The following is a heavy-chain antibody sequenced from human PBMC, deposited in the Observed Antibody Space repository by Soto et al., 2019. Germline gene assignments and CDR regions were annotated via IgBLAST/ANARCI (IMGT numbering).Heavy chain of an antibody. CDR2: IYSSGRT. J-gene: IGHJ6*02. V-gene: IGHV4-59*01. CDR3: ARVLYYDFWSCPLDRLYCMDV. CDR1: GGSLSSYY. Sequence: PSETLSLPCTVSGGSLSSYYWSWIRQPPGKGLEWIGYIYSSGRTNYNPSLKSRVTISVDTSKNQFSLKLCAVTAADTAVYYCARVLYYDFWSCPLDRLYCMDVLCQGTTVTVSS. D-gene: IGHD3-3*01.